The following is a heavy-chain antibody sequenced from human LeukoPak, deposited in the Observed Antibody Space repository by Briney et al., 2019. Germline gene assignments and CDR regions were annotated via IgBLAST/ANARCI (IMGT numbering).Heavy chain of an antibody. CDR2: ISSSSSYI. J-gene: IGHJ2*01. CDR3: ARGQDYGDYYGALWYFDL. Sequence: GGSLRLSCAASGFTFSSYSMNWVRQAPGKGLEWVSSISSSSSYIYYADPVKGRFTISRDNAKNSLYLQMNSLRAEDTAVYYCARGQDYGDYYGALWYFDLWGRGTLVTVSS. D-gene: IGHD4-17*01. CDR1: GFTFSSYS. V-gene: IGHV3-21*01.